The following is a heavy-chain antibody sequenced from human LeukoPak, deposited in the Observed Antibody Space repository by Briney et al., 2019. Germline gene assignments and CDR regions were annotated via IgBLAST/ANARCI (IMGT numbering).Heavy chain of an antibody. D-gene: IGHD3-9*01. J-gene: IGHJ4*02. V-gene: IGHV3-7*04. CDR2: IKQDGSEK. CDR1: GFTFSSYW. Sequence: PGGSLRLSCAASGFTFSSYWMSWVRRAPGKGLEWVANIKQDGSEKYYVDSVKGRFTISRDNAKNSLYLQMNSLRAEDTAVYYCARVPHVLRYFDWYSVWGQGTLVTVSS. CDR3: ARVPHVLRYFDWYSV.